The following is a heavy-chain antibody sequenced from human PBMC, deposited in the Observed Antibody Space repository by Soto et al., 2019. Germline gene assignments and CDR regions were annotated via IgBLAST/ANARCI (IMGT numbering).Heavy chain of an antibody. Sequence: GGSLRLSCAASGFTFSSYSMNWVRQAPGKGLEWVSSISSSSSYIYYADSVKGRFTISRDNAKNPLYLQMNSLSAEDTAVYYCARAVPDSSGTEPFDYWGRGTLVTVSS. CDR3: ARAVPDSSGTEPFDY. D-gene: IGHD3-22*01. CDR2: ISSSSSYI. J-gene: IGHJ4*02. CDR1: GFTFSSYS. V-gene: IGHV3-21*01.